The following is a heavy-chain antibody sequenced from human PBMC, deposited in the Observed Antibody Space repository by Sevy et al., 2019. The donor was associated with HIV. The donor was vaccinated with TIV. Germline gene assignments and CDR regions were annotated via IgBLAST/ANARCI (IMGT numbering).Heavy chain of an antibody. CDR1: GFTYS. D-gene: IGHD5-12*01. J-gene: IGHJ4*02. CDR3: ASQRGGYERLYYFDS. Sequence: GGSLRLSCVASGFTYSMNWVRQAPGKGLEWVSYISDSSATIHYADSVKGRFTICKDNAKNSLYLQMNTLRAEDTAVYYCASQRGGYERLYYFDSWGQGTLVTVSS. CDR2: ISDSSATI. V-gene: IGHV3-48*01.